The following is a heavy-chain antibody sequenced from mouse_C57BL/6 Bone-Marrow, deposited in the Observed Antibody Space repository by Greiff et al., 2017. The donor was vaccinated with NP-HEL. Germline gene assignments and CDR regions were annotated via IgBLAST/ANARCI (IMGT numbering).Heavy chain of an antibody. V-gene: IGHV1-9*01. Sequence: VKVVESGAELMKPGASVKLSCKATGYTFTGYWIEWVKQRPGHGLEWIGEILPGSGSTNYNEKFKGKATFTADTSSNTAYMQLSSLTTEDSAIYYCARGFRHYYGSSDWYFDVWGTGTTVTVSS. CDR3: ARGFRHYYGSSDWYFDV. CDR1: GYTFTGYW. D-gene: IGHD1-1*01. J-gene: IGHJ1*03. CDR2: ILPGSGST.